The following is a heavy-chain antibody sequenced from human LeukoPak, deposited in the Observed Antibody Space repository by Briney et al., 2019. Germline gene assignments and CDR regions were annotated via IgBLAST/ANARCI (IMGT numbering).Heavy chain of an antibody. CDR3: ARDRITIFGVVITRTFDY. CDR1: GYTFTGYY. V-gene: IGHV1-2*02. Sequence: ASVKVSCKASGYTFTGYYMHWVRQAPGQGLEWMGWINPNSGGTNYAQKFQGRVTMTRDTSISTAYMELSRLRSDDTAVYYRARDRITIFGVVITRTFDYWGQGTLVTVSS. J-gene: IGHJ4*02. D-gene: IGHD3-3*01. CDR2: INPNSGGT.